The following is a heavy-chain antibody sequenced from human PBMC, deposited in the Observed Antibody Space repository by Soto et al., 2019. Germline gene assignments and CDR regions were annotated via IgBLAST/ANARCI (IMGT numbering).Heavy chain of an antibody. V-gene: IGHV4-39*01. J-gene: IGHJ5*02. CDR1: GGSISTNNYY. CDR2: IYYTGNT. CDR3: ARHSHEDHGDPNWFDP. D-gene: IGHD4-17*01. Sequence: QVQLQESGPGLVWPSETLSLTCTVSGGSISTNNYYWGWIRQPPGKGLERIGSIYYTGNTFYNPSLKSRVTLSVDTSENQFSLRLSSVTAADTAVYYCARHSHEDHGDPNWFDPWGQGTLVTVSS.